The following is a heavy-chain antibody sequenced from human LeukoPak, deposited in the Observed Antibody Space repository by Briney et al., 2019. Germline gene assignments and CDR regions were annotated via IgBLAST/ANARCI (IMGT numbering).Heavy chain of an antibody. J-gene: IGHJ4*02. CDR2: IIPIFGTA. CDR3: ASPYYYGSGSYQPFDY. CDR1: GGTFSSYA. D-gene: IGHD3-10*01. Sequence: ASVKVSCKASGGTFSSYAISWVRQAPGQGLEWMGGIIPIFGTANYAQKFQGRVTITADESTSTAYMELSSLRSEDTAVYYCASPYYYGSGSYQPFDYWGQGTLVTVSS. V-gene: IGHV1-69*13.